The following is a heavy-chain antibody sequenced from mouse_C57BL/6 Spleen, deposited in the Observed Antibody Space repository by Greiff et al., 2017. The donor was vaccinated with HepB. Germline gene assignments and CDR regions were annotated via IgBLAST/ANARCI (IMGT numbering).Heavy chain of an antibody. CDR1: GFTFSDYY. V-gene: IGHV5-16*01. Sequence: EVQRVESEGGLVQPGSSMKLSCTASGFTFSDYYMAWVRQVPEKGLEWVANINYDGSSTYYLDSLKSRFIISRDNAKNILYLQMSSLKSEDTATYYCARVYYDYLYYYAMDYWGQGTSVTVSS. CDR3: ARVYYDYLYYYAMDY. CDR2: INYDGSST. D-gene: IGHD2-4*01. J-gene: IGHJ4*01.